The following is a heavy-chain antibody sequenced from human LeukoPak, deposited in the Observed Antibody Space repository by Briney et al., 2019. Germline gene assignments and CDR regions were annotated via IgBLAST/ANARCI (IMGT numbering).Heavy chain of an antibody. D-gene: IGHD5-18*01. CDR1: GGSFSSGSYY. Sequence: SETLSLTCTVSGGSFSSGSYYWSWIRQPPGKGLEWIGYIYYSGSTNYNPSLKSRVTISVDTSKNQFSLKLSSVTAADTAVYYCARGVYTAYFDYWGQGTLVTVSS. J-gene: IGHJ4*02. CDR2: IYYSGST. V-gene: IGHV4-61*01. CDR3: ARGVYTAYFDY.